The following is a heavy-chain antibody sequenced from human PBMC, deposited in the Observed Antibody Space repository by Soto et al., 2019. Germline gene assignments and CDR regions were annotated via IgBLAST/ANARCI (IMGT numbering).Heavy chain of an antibody. Sequence: TSETLSLTCTVSGGSIRNGDYYWGWIRQPPGKGLEWIGYVYYSGTTYSHPSLNSRVSISVDTSENQFSLRLTSVTAADTAVYYCVTVNLVGAAYYFDYWGPGTLVTVSS. CDR2: VYYSGTT. CDR3: VTVNLVGAAYYFDY. J-gene: IGHJ4*02. CDR1: GGSIRNGDYY. V-gene: IGHV4-30-4*01. D-gene: IGHD1-26*01.